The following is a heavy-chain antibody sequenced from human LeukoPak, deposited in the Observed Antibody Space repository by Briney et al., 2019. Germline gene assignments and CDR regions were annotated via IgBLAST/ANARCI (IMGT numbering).Heavy chain of an antibody. J-gene: IGHJ4*02. D-gene: IGHD1-26*01. V-gene: IGHV3-30*04. CDR3: ARPPGKWELLDYFDY. Sequence: GGSLRLSCAASGFTFSSYAMHWVREAPGKGLEWVAVISYDGSNKYYADSVKGRFTISRDNSKNTLYLQMNSLRPEDTAVYYCARPPGKWELLDYFDYWGQGTLVTVSS. CDR2: ISYDGSNK. CDR1: GFTFSSYA.